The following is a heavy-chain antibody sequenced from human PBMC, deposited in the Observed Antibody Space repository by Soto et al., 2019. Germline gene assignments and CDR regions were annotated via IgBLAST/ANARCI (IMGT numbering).Heavy chain of an antibody. CDR3: ARGRSFVVVPAAMLGGYYYYYMDV. CDR2: INHSGST. V-gene: IGHV4-34*01. CDR1: GGSFSGYY. D-gene: IGHD2-2*01. Sequence: SETLSLTCAVYGGSFSGYYWSWIRQPPGKGLEWIGEINHSGSTNYNPSLKSRVTISVDTSKNQFSLKLSSVTAADTAVYYCARGRSFVVVPAAMLGGYYYYYMDVWGKGTTVTVSS. J-gene: IGHJ6*03.